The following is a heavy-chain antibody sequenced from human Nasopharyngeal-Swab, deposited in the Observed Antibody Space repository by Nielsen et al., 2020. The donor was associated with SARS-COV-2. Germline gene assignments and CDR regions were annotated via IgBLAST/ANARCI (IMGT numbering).Heavy chain of an antibody. J-gene: IGHJ6*02. Sequence: SLKISCSASGFIFKNYAMNWVRPAPGRVLEWVSAISGADDSKKYADSVKGRFTISRDNSKNTLDLQMNSLRAEDTATYYCAKDRDSGDDSGEYYHYYGMDVWGQGTSVTVS. CDR2: ISGADDSK. CDR1: GFIFKNYA. CDR3: AKDRDSGDDSGEYYHYYGMDV. D-gene: IGHD5-12*01. V-gene: IGHV3-23*01.